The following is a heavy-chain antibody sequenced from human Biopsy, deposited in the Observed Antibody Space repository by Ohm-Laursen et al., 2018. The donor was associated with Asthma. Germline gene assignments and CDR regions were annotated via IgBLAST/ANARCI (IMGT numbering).Heavy chain of an antibody. CDR3: ARTYYDFLTGQVNDALAM. V-gene: IGHV1-3*01. CDR1: GYTFINYA. CDR2: INAGNGNT. J-gene: IGHJ3*02. D-gene: IGHD3-9*01. Sequence: GSSVKVSCKASGYTFINYAIHWVRQAPGQRLEWMGWINAGNGNTKYSQKFQGRATITRDTSASTAYMDLSSLRSEDTAVYYCARTYYDFLTGQVNDALAMWGQGTVVTVSS.